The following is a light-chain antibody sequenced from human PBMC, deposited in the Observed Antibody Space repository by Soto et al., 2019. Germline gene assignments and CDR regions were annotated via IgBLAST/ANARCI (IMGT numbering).Light chain of an antibody. CDR3: CSYAGSNSWV. CDR2: EVD. Sequence: QSALTQPASVSGSPRQSITISCTGTSSDVGSYNLVSWYQQHPGKAPKLMIYEVDKRPSGVSNRFSGSKSGNTASLTISGLQAEDEADYYCCSYAGSNSWVFGGGTKLTVL. J-gene: IGLJ3*02. CDR1: SSDVGSYNL. V-gene: IGLV2-23*02.